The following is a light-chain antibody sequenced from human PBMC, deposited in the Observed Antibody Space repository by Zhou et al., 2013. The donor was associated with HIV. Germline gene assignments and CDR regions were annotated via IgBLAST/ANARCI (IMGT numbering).Light chain of an antibody. Sequence: DIQMTQSPSSLSASVGDRVTITCRASQGIRNDLGWYQQKPGQVPKLLIYLASSLHPGVPSRFSGSGSGTEFTLTINNLQPNDSATYFCQHYDSYSRTFGQGTKVEIK. V-gene: IGKV1-17*02. CDR1: QGIRND. CDR3: QHYDSYSRT. CDR2: LAS. J-gene: IGKJ1*01.